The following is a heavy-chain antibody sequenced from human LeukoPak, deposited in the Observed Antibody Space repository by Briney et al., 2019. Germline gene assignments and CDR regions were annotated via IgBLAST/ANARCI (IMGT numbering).Heavy chain of an antibody. CDR3: ARGWELPDNWFDP. V-gene: IGHV1-3*01. J-gene: IGHJ5*02. Sequence: GASVKVSCKASGYTFTIYAMHWVRQAPGQRLEWMGWINAGNGNTKYSQKFQGRVTITRDTSASTAYMELSSLRSEDTAVYYCARGWELPDNWFDPWGQGTLVTVSS. CDR1: GYTFTIYA. D-gene: IGHD1-26*01. CDR2: INAGNGNT.